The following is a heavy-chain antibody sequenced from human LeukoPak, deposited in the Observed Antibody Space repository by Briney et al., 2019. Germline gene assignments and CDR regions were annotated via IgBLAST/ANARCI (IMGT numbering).Heavy chain of an antibody. CDR1: GFSFSDYA. CDR3: AKGTRGYSAYTFDY. V-gene: IGHV3-23*01. D-gene: IGHD5-12*01. Sequence: GGSLRISFAASGFSFSDYAMSWGRQGPGGGLGWVSVISVSGGTTYYADSVKGRFTISRDSSKNTLYLQMTSLRADDTAVYYCAKGTRGYSAYTFDYWGQGALVTVSS. J-gene: IGHJ4*02. CDR2: ISVSGGTT.